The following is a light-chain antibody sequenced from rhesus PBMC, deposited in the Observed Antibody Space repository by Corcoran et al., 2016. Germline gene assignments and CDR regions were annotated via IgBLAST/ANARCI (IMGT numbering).Light chain of an antibody. CDR2: KVN. J-gene: IGLJ1*01. V-gene: IGLV2-11*01. CDR3: SSDDVSDTFI. Sequence: QSAPIQSPSVSGSLGQSVTISCTGTSSDIGRYNYVSWYRQQPGTTTKLMMYKVNMRPAGVSDSFSGSKSGNTASLTISGLQAEDEADYYGSSDDVSDTFIFGAGTRLTVL. CDR1: SSDIGRYNY.